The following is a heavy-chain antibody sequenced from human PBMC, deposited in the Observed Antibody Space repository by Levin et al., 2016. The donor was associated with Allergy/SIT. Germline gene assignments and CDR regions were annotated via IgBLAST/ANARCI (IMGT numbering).Heavy chain of an antibody. V-gene: IGHV3-30*18. CDR2: ISYDGSNK. CDR3: AKVTIFGVAYLSGFDY. Sequence: WIRQPPGKGLEWVAVISYDGSNKYYADSVKGRFTISRDNSKNTLYLQMNSLRAEDTAVYYCAKVTIFGVAYLSGFDYWGQGTLVTVSS. D-gene: IGHD3-3*01. J-gene: IGHJ4*02.